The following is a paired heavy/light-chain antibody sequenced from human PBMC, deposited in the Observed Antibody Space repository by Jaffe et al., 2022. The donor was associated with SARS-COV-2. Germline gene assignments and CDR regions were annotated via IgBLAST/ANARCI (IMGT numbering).Light chain of an antibody. CDR1: TSNIGTGYD. CDR2: GNN. V-gene: IGLV1-40*01. Sequence: QSVLTQPPSVSGAPGQRVTISCTGSTSNIGTGYDVHWYQQLPGTAPKLLIYGNNNRPSGVPDRFSGSKSGTSASLDIAGLQAEDEADYYCQSYDNSLRGAVFGGGTKLTVL. CDR3: QSYDNSLRGAV. J-gene: IGLJ2*01.
Heavy chain of an antibody. J-gene: IGHJ4*02. CDR3: ARPEPAIQLWLVWD. V-gene: IGHV3-30*04. D-gene: IGHD5-18*01. CDR2: ISEDGGNK. CDR1: GFTYSNYA. Sequence: QVQLVESGGGVVQPGTSLRVSCAASGFTYSNYAMHWVRQAPGKGLEWVAFISEDGGNKYYADSVKGRFTISRDNPKNTLYLQMNSLRPEDTAVYYCARPEPAIQLWLVWDWGQGILVTVSS.